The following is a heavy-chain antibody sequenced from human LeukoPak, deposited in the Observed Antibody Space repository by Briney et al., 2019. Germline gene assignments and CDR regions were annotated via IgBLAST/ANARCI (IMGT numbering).Heavy chain of an antibody. Sequence: GGSLRLSCAASGFTFSSYEMNWVRQAPGKGLEWVSAISGSGGSTYYADSVKGRFTISRDNSKNTLYLQMNSLRAEDTAVYYCAKDSSSWYSFDYWGQGTLVTVSS. CDR3: AKDSSSWYSFDY. CDR2: ISGSGGST. CDR1: GFTFSSYE. J-gene: IGHJ4*02. V-gene: IGHV3-23*01. D-gene: IGHD6-13*01.